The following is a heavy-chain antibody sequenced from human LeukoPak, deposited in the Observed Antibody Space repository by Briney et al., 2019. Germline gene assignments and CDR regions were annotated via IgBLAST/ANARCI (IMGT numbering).Heavy chain of an antibody. CDR2: ISSSSSYI. Sequence: PGGSLRLSCAASGFTFSNAWMSWVRQAPGKGLEWVSSISSSSSYIYYADSVKGRFTISRDNAKNSLYLQMNSLRAEDTAVYYCARDDSSGYYSSYYYYYGMDVWGQGTTVTVAS. J-gene: IGHJ6*02. CDR3: ARDDSSGYYSSYYYYYGMDV. CDR1: GFTFSNAW. V-gene: IGHV3-21*01. D-gene: IGHD3-22*01.